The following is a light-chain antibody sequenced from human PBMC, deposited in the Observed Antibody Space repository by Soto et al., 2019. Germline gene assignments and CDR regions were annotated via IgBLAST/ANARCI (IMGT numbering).Light chain of an antibody. Sequence: QSALTQPRSVSGSPGQSVTISCTGTSSDVGGFNYVSWYQQHPGKAPKLIIYDVSKRPSGVPDRFSGSKSGNTASLTISRLQPEDEADYYCCSYAVIYTYGFGTGTKLTVL. V-gene: IGLV2-11*01. CDR2: DVS. J-gene: IGLJ1*01. CDR3: CSYAVIYTYG. CDR1: SSDVGGFNY.